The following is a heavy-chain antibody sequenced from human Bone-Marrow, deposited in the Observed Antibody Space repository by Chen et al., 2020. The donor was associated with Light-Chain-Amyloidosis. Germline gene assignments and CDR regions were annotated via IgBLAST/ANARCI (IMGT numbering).Heavy chain of an antibody. CDR3: AKGRGDSSIFDP. Sequence: EVQLVESGGGLVQPGGSLRLSCAASGFTFSSYAMSWVRQAPGKGLEWVSRISTSGDTTHYADSVKGRFTISRDNSKNTLYLQMNSLGGEDTAVYYCAKGRGDSSIFDPWGQGTLVTVSS. V-gene: IGHV3-23*04. J-gene: IGHJ5*02. CDR2: ISTSGDTT. D-gene: IGHD6-13*01. CDR1: GFTFSSYA.